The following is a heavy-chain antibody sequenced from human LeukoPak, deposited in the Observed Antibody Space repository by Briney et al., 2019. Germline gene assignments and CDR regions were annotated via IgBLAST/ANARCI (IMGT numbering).Heavy chain of an antibody. CDR1: GGSISSSNW. Sequence: SETLSLTCAVSGGSISSSNWWSWVRQPPGKGLEWIGEIYHSGSTNYNPSLKSRVTISVDKSKNQFSLKLSSVTAADTAVYYCARAGGYSSSWYQELGYWGQGIEVTVSS. D-gene: IGHD6-13*01. J-gene: IGHJ4*02. V-gene: IGHV4-4*02. CDR2: IYHSGST. CDR3: ARAGGYSSSWYQELGY.